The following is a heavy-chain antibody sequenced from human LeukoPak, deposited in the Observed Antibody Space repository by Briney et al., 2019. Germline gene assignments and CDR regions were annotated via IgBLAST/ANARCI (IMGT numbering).Heavy chain of an antibody. CDR3: ARGRDYVWGSYRYHPPFDY. CDR2: IYTSGST. CDR1: GGSISSYY. J-gene: IGHJ4*02. Sequence: SETLSLTCTVSGGSISSYYWSWIRQPAGKGLEWIGRIYTSGSTYYNPSLKSRVTISVDTSKNQFSLKLSSVTAADTAVYYCARGRDYVWGSYRYHPPFDYWGQGTLVTVSS. V-gene: IGHV4-4*07. D-gene: IGHD3-16*02.